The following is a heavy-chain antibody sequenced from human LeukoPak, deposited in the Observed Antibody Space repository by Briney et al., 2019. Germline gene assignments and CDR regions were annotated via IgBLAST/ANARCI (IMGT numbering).Heavy chain of an antibody. CDR2: LDSGSKT. CDR1: GFTVSRNR. Sequence: GGSLRLFWAASGFTVSRNRMSCVRQAPGKGLEWVSVLDSGSKTYYAESVKGRFIISRDKSKNTLYLQMNSLRSDDTAVYYCARDRNCGGACPLGNSHHWGQGTLVMVSS. D-gene: IGHD2-21*02. J-gene: IGHJ1*01. V-gene: IGHV3-66*01. CDR3: ARDRNCGGACPLGNSHH.